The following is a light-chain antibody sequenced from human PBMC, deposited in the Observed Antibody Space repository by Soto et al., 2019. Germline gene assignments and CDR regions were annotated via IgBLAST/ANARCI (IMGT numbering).Light chain of an antibody. CDR2: GAS. Sequence: EIVMTQSPATLSVSPGERTTLSCRASQSVSSNLAWYQQKPGQAPRLLIYGASTRPTGIPARFSGSASGTEITLTISSLQSEDFAVYYCQQYNNWPPYPFGQGTKLEIK. V-gene: IGKV3-15*01. CDR3: QQYNNWPPYP. J-gene: IGKJ2*01. CDR1: QSVSSN.